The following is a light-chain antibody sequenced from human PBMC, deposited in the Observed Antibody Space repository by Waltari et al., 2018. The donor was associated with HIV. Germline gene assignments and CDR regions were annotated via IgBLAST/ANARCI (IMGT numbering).Light chain of an antibody. CDR1: QSISAK. CDR3: QQYDDGPRGIT. V-gene: IGKV3-15*01. J-gene: IGKJ2*01. CDR2: EAA. Sequence: EIVKTQSPPTLSVSPGQRVTLSCRASQSISAKVAWYQQRPGQAPRLLIYEAATRPTGIPARFSGSGSGTEFTLTISSLQSEDFATYFCQQYDDGPRGITFGQGTTLEIK.